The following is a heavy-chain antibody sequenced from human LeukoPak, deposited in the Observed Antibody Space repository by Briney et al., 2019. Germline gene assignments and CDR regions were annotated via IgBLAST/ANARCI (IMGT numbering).Heavy chain of an antibody. Sequence: GGSLRLSCAASGFTFSSLAMTWVRQAPGKGLEWVSVIYSGGSTYYADSVKGRFTISRDNSKNTLYLQMNSLRAEDTAVYYCARDASSSSWTKYYYYYGMDVWGQGTTVTVSS. D-gene: IGHD6-13*01. J-gene: IGHJ6*02. CDR1: GFTFSSLA. CDR3: ARDASSSSWTKYYYYYGMDV. CDR2: IYSGGST. V-gene: IGHV3-66*01.